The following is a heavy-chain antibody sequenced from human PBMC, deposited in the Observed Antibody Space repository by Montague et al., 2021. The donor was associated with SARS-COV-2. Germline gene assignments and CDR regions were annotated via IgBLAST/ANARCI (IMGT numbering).Heavy chain of an antibody. CDR2: FSSSSSYI. D-gene: IGHD3-16*02. CDR3: ARDDYVWGSYRYSQYNWFDP. Sequence: SLRLSCAASGFTFSSYSMNWVRQAPGKGLEWVSSFSSSSSYIYYADSVKGRFTISRDNAKNSLYLQMNSLRAEDTAVYYCARDDYVWGSYRYSQYNWFDPGGQGTLVTVSS. CDR1: GFTFSSYS. V-gene: IGHV3-21*01. J-gene: IGHJ5*02.